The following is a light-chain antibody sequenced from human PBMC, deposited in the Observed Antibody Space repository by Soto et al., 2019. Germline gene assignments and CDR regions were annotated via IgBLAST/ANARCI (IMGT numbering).Light chain of an antibody. CDR2: GTS. Sequence: IVLTQSPGTLSLSPGERATLSCRASQSFSSDYLAWYQQKPGQAPRLLIYGTSSRATGIPDRFSGSGSGTDFTLTISRLEPEDFAVYYCQQYGSSPVTFGGGAKVEIK. CDR3: QQYGSSPVT. CDR1: QSFSSDY. V-gene: IGKV3-20*01. J-gene: IGKJ4*01.